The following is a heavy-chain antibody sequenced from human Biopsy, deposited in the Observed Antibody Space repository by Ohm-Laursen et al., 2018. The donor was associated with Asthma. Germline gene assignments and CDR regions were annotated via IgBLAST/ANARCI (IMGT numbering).Heavy chain of an antibody. V-gene: IGHV3-21*01. CDR2: ITSSSSYI. CDR3: ARDAPTGGYIDY. J-gene: IGHJ4*02. CDR1: GFSFSEFV. Sequence: SLRLSCSASGFSFSEFVMNWVRQAPGKGLEWVSSITSSSSYIFYADSVKGRFTISRDNPRNSLYLQMNSLRAEDTAVYYCARDAPTGGYIDYWGLGTLVTVSS. D-gene: IGHD7-27*01.